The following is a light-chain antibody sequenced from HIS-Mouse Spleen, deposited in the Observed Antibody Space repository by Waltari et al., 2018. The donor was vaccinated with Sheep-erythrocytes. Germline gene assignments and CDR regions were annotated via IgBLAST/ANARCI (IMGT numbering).Light chain of an antibody. CDR1: GSDVGGYNY. CDR3: CSYAGSYNHV. V-gene: IGLV2-11*01. CDR2: DVS. J-gene: IGLJ1*01. Sequence: QSALTQPRSVSGSPGQSVTISCTGTGSDVGGYNYVSWYQQHPGKAPKLMIYDVSKRPSEVPDRFYGSKSGNTASLTISGLQAEDEADDYCCSYAGSYNHVFATGTKVTVL.